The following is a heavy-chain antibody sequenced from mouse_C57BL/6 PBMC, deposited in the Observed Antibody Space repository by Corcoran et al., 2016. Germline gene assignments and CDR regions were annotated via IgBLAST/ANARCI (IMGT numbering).Heavy chain of an antibody. J-gene: IGHJ1*03. CDR3: ARGDYYGSSYHGYFDV. CDR1: GYTFTTYG. D-gene: IGHD1-1*01. CDR2: INTYSGVP. Sequence: QIQLVQSGPALKKPGETVKISCKASGYTFTTYGMSWVKQAPGKGLKLMGWINTYSGVPTYAADFKGRFAFSLETSASTASLQINNLKNEDTATYFCARGDYYGSSYHGYFDVWDTGTTVTVSS. V-gene: IGHV9-3*01.